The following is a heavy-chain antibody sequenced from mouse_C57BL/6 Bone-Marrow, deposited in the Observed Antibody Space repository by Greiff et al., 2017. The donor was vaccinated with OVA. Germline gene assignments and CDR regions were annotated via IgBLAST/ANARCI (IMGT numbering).Heavy chain of an antibody. V-gene: IGHV1-39*01. D-gene: IGHD1-1*01. CDR2: INPNYGTT. J-gene: IGHJ4*01. CDR3: ARGYGSSGYYYAMDY. CDR1: GYSFTDYN. Sequence: EVQLVEPGPELVKPGASVKISCKASGYSFTDYNMNWVKQSNGKSLEWIGVINPNYGTTSYNQKFKGKATLTVDQSSSTAYMQLNSLTSEDSAVYYGARGYGSSGYYYAMDYWGQGTSVTVSS.